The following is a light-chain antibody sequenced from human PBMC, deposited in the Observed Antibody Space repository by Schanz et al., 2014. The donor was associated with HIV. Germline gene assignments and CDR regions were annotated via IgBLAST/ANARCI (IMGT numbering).Light chain of an antibody. J-gene: IGKJ2*01. Sequence: DIQLPTSPSPLSSSIGSSFPLPCRASHYISSWLAWYQQRPGQAPNLLIYRASTLEAGVSSRFSGSGSGTEFTLTISSLQPDDFATYYCQQYTPYSHTFGQGTTLEI. CDR3: QQYTPYSHT. CDR2: RAS. CDR1: HYISSW. V-gene: IGKV1-5*03.